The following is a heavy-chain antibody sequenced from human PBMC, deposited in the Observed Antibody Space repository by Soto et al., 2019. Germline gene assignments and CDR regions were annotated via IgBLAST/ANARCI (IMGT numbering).Heavy chain of an antibody. CDR3: ASLYGSGSYFLPPYHWFDP. D-gene: IGHD3-10*01. CDR2: IYYSGST. V-gene: IGHV4-30-4*01. Sequence: SETLSLTCTVSGVSISSGDYYWSWIRQPPGKGLEWIGYIYYSGSTYYNPSLKSRVTISVDTSKNQFSLKLSSVTAADTAVYYCASLYGSGSYFLPPYHWFDPWGQGTLVTVSS. J-gene: IGHJ5*02. CDR1: GVSISSGDYY.